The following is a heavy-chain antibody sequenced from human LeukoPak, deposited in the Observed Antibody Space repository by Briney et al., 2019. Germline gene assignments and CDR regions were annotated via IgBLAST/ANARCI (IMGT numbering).Heavy chain of an antibody. CDR2: IYYSGST. Sequence: SETLSLTCTVSGSSVSSGSYYWSWIRQPPGKGLEWIGYIYYSGSTNYNPSFKSRVTISVDTSKNQFSLKLSSVTAADTAVYYCARAPSKRFGGVIVRWYFDYWGQGTLVTVSS. CDR3: ARAPSKRFGGVIVRWYFDY. J-gene: IGHJ4*02. CDR1: GSSVSSGSYY. D-gene: IGHD3-16*02. V-gene: IGHV4-61*01.